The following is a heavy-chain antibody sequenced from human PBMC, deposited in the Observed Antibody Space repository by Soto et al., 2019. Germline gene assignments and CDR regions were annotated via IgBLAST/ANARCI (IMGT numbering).Heavy chain of an antibody. CDR2: KKQDGSEE. V-gene: IGHV3-7*01. J-gene: IGHJ4*02. CDR1: GFSISRYW. D-gene: IGHD5-18*01. Sequence: EVQLVESGGGLVQPGGSLRLSCAASGFSISRYWMSWVRQAPGKGLEWVADKKQDGSEEYYVDSVKGRFTVSRDNDKKSLYLQLTSLRVEDTALYYCARGGFSYGTGIEHWGQGTLVTVSS. CDR3: ARGGFSYGTGIEH.